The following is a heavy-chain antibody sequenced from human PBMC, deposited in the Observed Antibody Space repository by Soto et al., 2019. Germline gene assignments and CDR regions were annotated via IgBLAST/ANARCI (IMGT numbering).Heavy chain of an antibody. V-gene: IGHV3-11*05. CDR3: ALVNSAPTPGFDF. CDR1: GFPFSDFY. CDR2: LSGGSDYT. D-gene: IGHD2-15*01. Sequence: QVQLVESGGGLVKPGGSLRLSCVASGFPFSDFYMIWIRQAPGKGLEWLSYLSGGSDYTKSADSVKGRFTISRDNAKNSFFLQMNSLRVEDTALCYCALVNSAPTPGFDFWGQGTMVTVSS. J-gene: IGHJ4*02.